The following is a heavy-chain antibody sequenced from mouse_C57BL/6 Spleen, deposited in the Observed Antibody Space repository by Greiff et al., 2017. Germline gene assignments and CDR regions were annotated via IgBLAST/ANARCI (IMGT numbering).Heavy chain of an antibody. CDR1: GFSLTSYG. V-gene: IGHV2-6-1*01. CDR3: ARQGYSNAYYYAMDY. Sequence: QVQLQQSGPGLVAPSQSPSITCTVSGFSLTSYGVHWVRQPPGKGLEWLVVIWSDGSTTYNSALKSRLSLSKDNSKSQVFLKMNSLQTDDTAMYYCARQGYSNAYYYAMDYWGQGTSVTVSS. J-gene: IGHJ4*01. D-gene: IGHD2-5*01. CDR2: IWSDGST.